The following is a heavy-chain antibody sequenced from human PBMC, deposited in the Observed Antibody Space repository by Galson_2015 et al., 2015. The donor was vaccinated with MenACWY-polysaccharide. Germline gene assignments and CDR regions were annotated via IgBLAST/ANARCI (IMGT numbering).Heavy chain of an antibody. CDR2: IQYDGTNK. J-gene: IGHJ3*01. CDR3: AREGSRIVFHAFDA. CDR1: GIRFSGSG. Sequence: SLRLSCAASGIRFSGSGMHWVRQAPGKGLEWVAVIQYDGTNKVYADSAKGRFTISRDNSRNTLYLEMNSLRAEDTAVYYCAREGSRIVFHAFDAWGQGTMVTVSS. D-gene: IGHD2-15*01. V-gene: IGHV3-33*01.